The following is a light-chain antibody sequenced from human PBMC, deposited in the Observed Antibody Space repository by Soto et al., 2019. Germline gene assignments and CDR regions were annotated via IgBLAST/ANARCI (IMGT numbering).Light chain of an antibody. Sequence: EIVLIQSPATLSLSPGERATLSCRASQSVGSYLAWYQHKPGQAPRLLISDASNRATGIPARFSGSGSETDFTLTISSLQPDDFATYYCQQYNSQWTFGQGTKVDIK. CDR2: DAS. V-gene: IGKV3-11*01. CDR1: QSVGSY. CDR3: QQYNSQWT. J-gene: IGKJ1*01.